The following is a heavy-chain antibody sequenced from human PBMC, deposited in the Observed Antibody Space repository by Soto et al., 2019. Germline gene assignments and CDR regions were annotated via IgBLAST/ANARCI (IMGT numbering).Heavy chain of an antibody. CDR2: ISSSSSTI. D-gene: IGHD3-9*01. CDR3: AIDPIILRYLSGYYMDV. J-gene: IGHJ6*03. Sequence: EVQLVESGGGLVQPGGSLRLSCAASGFTFTSYSMNWVRQAPGKGLEWVSYISSSSSTIYYADSVKGRFTISRDNAKNSLYLQMNSLRAEDTAVYYCAIDPIILRYLSGYYMDVWGKGTTVTVSS. V-gene: IGHV3-48*01. CDR1: GFTFTSYS.